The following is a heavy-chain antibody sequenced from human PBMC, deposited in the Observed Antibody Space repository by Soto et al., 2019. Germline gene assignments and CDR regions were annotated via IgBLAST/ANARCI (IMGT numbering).Heavy chain of an antibody. J-gene: IGHJ4*02. V-gene: IGHV3-30*18. Sequence: GGSLRLSCAASGFTFSSYGMHWVRQAPGKGLEWVAVISYDGSNKYYADSVKGRFTISRDNSKNTLYLQMNSLRAEDTAVYYCAKGLRYFDWLSLSGYWGQGTLVTVSS. CDR2: ISYDGSNK. D-gene: IGHD3-9*01. CDR3: AKGLRYFDWLSLSGY. CDR1: GFTFSSYG.